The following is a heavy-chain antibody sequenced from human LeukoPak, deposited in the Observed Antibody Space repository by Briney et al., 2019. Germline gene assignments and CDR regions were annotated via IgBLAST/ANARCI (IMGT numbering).Heavy chain of an antibody. V-gene: IGHV4-59*01. J-gene: IGHJ4*02. CDR3: ARAEKPGTGTLDS. CDR1: GDSIRNYY. Sequence: PSETLSLTCTVSGDSIRNYYWSWIRQSPGKELEWIGYMYNRGSTIYNPSLKSRVTISTDTSKNQFSLRLTSVTAADTAVYYCARAEKPGTGTLDSWGQGTLITVSS. CDR2: MYNRGST. D-gene: IGHD3/OR15-3a*01.